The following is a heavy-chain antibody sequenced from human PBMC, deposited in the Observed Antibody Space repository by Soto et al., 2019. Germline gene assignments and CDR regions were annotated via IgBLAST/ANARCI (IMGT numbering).Heavy chain of an antibody. Sequence: SETLSLTCAVYGGSLSGYYWSWIRQPPGKGLEWIGEINHSGSTNYNPSLKSRVTISVDTSKNQFSLKLSSVTAADTAVYYCARVSIAVAGLAYYYYYYGMDVWGQGTTVTVSS. CDR3: ARVSIAVAGLAYYYYYYGMDV. V-gene: IGHV4-34*01. CDR2: INHSGST. D-gene: IGHD6-19*01. J-gene: IGHJ6*02. CDR1: GGSLSGYY.